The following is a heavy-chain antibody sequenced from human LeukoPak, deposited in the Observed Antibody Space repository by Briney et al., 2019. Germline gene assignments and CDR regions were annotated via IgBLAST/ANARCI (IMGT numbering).Heavy chain of an antibody. D-gene: IGHD4-17*01. Sequence: SETLSLACAVYGGSFSGYYWSWIRQPPGKGLEWIGEINHSGSTNYNPSLKSRVTISVDKSKNQFSLKLSSVTAADTAVYYCARYGDLNYWGQGTLVTVSS. CDR2: INHSGST. CDR1: GGSFSGYY. V-gene: IGHV4-34*01. J-gene: IGHJ4*02. CDR3: ARYGDLNY.